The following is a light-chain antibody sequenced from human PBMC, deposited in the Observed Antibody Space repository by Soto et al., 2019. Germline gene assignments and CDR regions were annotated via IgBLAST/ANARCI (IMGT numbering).Light chain of an antibody. CDR3: CSSAGGFTWV. Sequence: QSALTQPRSVSRSPGQSVTISCTGTSSDVVSWYQQRPGKAPKLIIFYVSQRPSGVPDRFSASKSGNTASLTISGLQAEDEADYYCCSSAGGFTWVFGGGTKLTVL. CDR1: SSDVV. CDR2: YVS. J-gene: IGLJ3*02. V-gene: IGLV2-11*01.